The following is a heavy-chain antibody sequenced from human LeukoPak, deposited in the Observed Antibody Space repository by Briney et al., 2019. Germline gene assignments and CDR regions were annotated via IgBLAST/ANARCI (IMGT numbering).Heavy chain of an antibody. J-gene: IGHJ2*01. V-gene: IGHV3-23*01. CDR1: GFTFSSYA. CDR3: ATPSYYYGSGSYYKPILGWYFDL. Sequence: GGSLRLSCAASGFTFSSYAMSWVRQAPGKGLEWVSAISGSGGSTYYADSVKGRFTISRDNSKNTLYLQMNSLRAEDTAVYYCATPSYYYGSGSYYKPILGWYFDLWGRGTLVTVSS. CDR2: ISGSGGST. D-gene: IGHD3-10*01.